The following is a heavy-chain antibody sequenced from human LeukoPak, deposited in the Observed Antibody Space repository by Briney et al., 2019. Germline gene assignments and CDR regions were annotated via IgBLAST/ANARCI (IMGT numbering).Heavy chain of an antibody. V-gene: IGHV1-18*01. CDR2: LSAYNGNT. Sequence: GASVKVSCKASGYTFTSYGISWVRQAPGQGLEWMGWLSAYNGNTNYAQKLQGRVTMTTDTSTSTAYMELRSLRSDDTAVYYCARDRYSSSWYSGLIDYWGQGTLVTVSS. D-gene: IGHD6-13*01. CDR1: GYTFTSYG. CDR3: ARDRYSSSWYSGLIDY. J-gene: IGHJ4*02.